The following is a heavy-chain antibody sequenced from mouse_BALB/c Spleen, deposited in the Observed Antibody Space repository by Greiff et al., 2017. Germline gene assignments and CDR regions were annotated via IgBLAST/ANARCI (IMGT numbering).Heavy chain of an antibody. J-gene: IGHJ4*01. CDR2: IWAGGST. D-gene: IGHD2-4*01. V-gene: IGHV2-9*02. CDR3: ARGGITTTYLYDAMDD. CDR1: GFSLTSYG. Sequence: QVQLQQSGPGLVAPSQSLSITCTVSGFSLTSYGVHWVRQPPGKGLEWLGVIWAGGSTNYNSALMSRLSISKDNSKSQVFLKMNSLQTDDTAMYYCARGGITTTYLYDAMDDWGQGTSVTVSS.